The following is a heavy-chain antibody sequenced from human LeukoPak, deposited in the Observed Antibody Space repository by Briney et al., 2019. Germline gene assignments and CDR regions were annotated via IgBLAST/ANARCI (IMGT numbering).Heavy chain of an antibody. CDR3: ARGLINGHDFDY. CDR1: GYTFTGYF. Sequence: ASVKVSCKASGYTFTGYFMHWVRQVPGQGPEWKGWIHPISGDTNYAQKFQGWVTLTRDTSISTAYMDLSRLTSDDTAVYYCARGLINGHDFDYWGQGTLVTVSS. V-gene: IGHV1-2*04. J-gene: IGHJ4*02. CDR2: IHPISGDT. D-gene: IGHD1-20*01.